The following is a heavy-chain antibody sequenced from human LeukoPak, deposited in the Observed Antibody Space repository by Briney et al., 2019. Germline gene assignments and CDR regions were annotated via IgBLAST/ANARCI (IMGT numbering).Heavy chain of an antibody. V-gene: IGHV3-23*01. CDR2: ISGSDGTT. D-gene: IGHD1-26*01. CDR3: AKDEGLGVTFTFDS. CDR1: GFTFSTYA. Sequence: PGGSLRLSCAASGFTFSTYAMNWVRQAPGKGLEWVSCISGSDGTTYYADSVKGRFTISRDNSKNTLYLQMNSLRAEDTAIYYCAKDEGLGVTFTFDSWGQGTLVTVSS. J-gene: IGHJ4*02.